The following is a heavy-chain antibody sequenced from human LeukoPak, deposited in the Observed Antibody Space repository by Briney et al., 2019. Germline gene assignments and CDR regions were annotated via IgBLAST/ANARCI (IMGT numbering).Heavy chain of an antibody. J-gene: IGHJ4*02. Sequence: GGSLRLSCAASGFTFSSYAMSWVRQAPGKGLEWVSAISGSGDSTYYGDSVKGRFTISRDNSKNTLYLQMNSLRAEDTAVFFCARNDYASSSGYDFWGQGTLVTVSS. CDR2: ISGSGDST. V-gene: IGHV3-23*01. D-gene: IGHD6-6*01. CDR1: GFTFSSYA. CDR3: ARNDYASSSGYDF.